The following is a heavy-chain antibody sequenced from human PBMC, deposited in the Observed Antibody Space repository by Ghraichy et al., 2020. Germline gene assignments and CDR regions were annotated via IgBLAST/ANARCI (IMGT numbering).Heavy chain of an antibody. CDR3: AKPYYYGSGSPPLLDY. J-gene: IGHJ4*02. CDR2: ISDTGGST. V-gene: IGHV3-23*01. D-gene: IGHD3-10*01. Sequence: GGSLRLSCAASGFTFTSYALSWVRQAPGKGLEWVSAISDTGGSTYYADSVKGRFTISRDNSKNTLYLQMNSLRVEDTAVYYCAKPYYYGSGSPPLLDYWGQGTLVTVSS. CDR1: GFTFTSYA.